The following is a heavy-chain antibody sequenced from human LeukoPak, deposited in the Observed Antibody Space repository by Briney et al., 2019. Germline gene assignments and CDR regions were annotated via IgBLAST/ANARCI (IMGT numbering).Heavy chain of an antibody. V-gene: IGHV4-39*01. CDR3: ASRIHVYGEGVNWFDP. D-gene: IGHD4-17*01. CDR1: GGSISSSSYY. CDR2: IYYSGST. Sequence: PSETLSLTCTVSGGSISSSSYYWGWIRQPPGKGLEWIGSIYYSGSTYYNPSLKSRVTISVDTSKNQFSLKLSSVTAAETAVYYCASRIHVYGEGVNWFDPWGQGTLVTVSS. J-gene: IGHJ5*02.